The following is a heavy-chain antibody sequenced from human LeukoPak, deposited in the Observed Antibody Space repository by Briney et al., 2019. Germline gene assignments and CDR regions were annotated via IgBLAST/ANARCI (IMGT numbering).Heavy chain of an antibody. D-gene: IGHD2-21*01. CDR2: IWYGGSNK. J-gene: IGHJ6*03. V-gene: IGHV3-30*02. CDR3: AKDGLAYCGGDCYSDYYYYMDV. CDR1: GFTFSSYG. Sequence: PGGSLRLSCAASGFTFSSYGMHWVRQAPGKGLEWVAVIWYGGSNKYYADSVKGRFTISRDNSKNTLYLQMNSLRADDTAVYYCAKDGLAYCGGDCYSDYYYYMDVWGKGTTVTVSS.